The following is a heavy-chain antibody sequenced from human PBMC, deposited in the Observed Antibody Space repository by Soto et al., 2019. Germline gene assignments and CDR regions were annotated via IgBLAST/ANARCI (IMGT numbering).Heavy chain of an antibody. CDR2: ISSSSSYI. D-gene: IGHD6-13*01. CDR1: GFTFSSYS. CDR3: ASDLRAAAAPNWLDP. Sequence: GGSLRLSCAASGFTFSSYSMNWARQAPGKGLEWVSSISSSSSYIYYADSVKGRFTISRDNAKNSLYLQMNSLRAEDTAVYYCASDLRAAAAPNWLDPWGQGTLVTVSS. V-gene: IGHV3-21*01. J-gene: IGHJ5*02.